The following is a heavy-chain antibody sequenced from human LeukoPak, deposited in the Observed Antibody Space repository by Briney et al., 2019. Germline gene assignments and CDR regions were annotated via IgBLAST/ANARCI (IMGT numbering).Heavy chain of an antibody. CDR1: GFTFSSYA. J-gene: IGHJ4*02. CDR2: ISGSGGST. V-gene: IGHV3-23*01. D-gene: IGHD3-22*01. Sequence: GRSLRLSCAASGFTFSSYAMSWVRQAPGKGLEWVSAISGSGGSTYYADSVKGRFTISRDNSKNTLYLQMNSLRAEDTAVYYCAKGETHYDSSGYYYDYWGQGTLVTVSS. CDR3: AKGETHYDSSGYYYDY.